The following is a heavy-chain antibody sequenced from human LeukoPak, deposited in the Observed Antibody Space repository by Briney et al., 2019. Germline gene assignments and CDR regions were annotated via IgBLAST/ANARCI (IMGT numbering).Heavy chain of an antibody. CDR3: ARDLPGAYDFWSDYSPFDY. CDR1: GYTFTGYY. CDR2: INPNSGGT. Sequence: ASVKVSCKASGYTFTGYYMHWVRQAPGQGLEWMGWINPNSGGTNYAQKFQGRVTMTRDTSISTAYMELSRLRSDDTAVYYCARDLPGAYDFWSDYSPFDYWGQGTLVTVSS. V-gene: IGHV1-2*02. D-gene: IGHD3-3*01. J-gene: IGHJ4*02.